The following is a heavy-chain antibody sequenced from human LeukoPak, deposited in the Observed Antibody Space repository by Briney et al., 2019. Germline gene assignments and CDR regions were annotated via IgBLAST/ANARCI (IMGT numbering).Heavy chain of an antibody. CDR1: GGSISTFY. Sequence: SETLSLTCTVSGGSISTFYWTWIRQPAGKGLEWIGRIYTSGATNYNPSLKSRLTMSIDTSKKQFSLKLTSVTAADTAVYYCARGYFDWLYGNWFDPWGQGTLVTVSS. CDR3: ARGYFDWLYGNWFDP. J-gene: IGHJ5*02. CDR2: IYTSGAT. D-gene: IGHD3-9*01. V-gene: IGHV4-4*07.